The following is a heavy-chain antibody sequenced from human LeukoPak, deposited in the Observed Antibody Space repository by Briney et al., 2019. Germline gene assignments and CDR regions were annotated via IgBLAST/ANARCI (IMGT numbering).Heavy chain of an antibody. D-gene: IGHD4-23*01. J-gene: IGHJ5*02. Sequence: SATLSLTCAVYGGPFRGFFWSWIRQAPGTGLEWIGEISHSGSSNYNPSLKTRITISVDTPKSHFSVRLTSVTAADTAVYYCARGIFDGGRNQYICFDLWGQGTLVTVSS. CDR3: ARGIFDGGRNQYICFDL. CDR2: ISHSGSS. V-gene: IGHV4-34*01. CDR1: GGPFRGFF.